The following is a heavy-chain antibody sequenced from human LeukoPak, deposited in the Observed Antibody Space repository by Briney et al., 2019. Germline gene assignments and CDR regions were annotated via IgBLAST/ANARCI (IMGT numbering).Heavy chain of an antibody. CDR3: VRENYYGPHDY. V-gene: IGHV4-59*01. J-gene: IGHJ4*02. CDR1: GGSISSYY. Sequence: SETLSLTCTVSGGSISSYYWSWIRQPPGKGLEWIGYIYYSGSTNYNPSLKSRVTISVDTSKNQFSLKLSSVTAADTAVYYCVRENYYGPHDYWGQGTLVTVSS. D-gene: IGHD3-10*01. CDR2: IYYSGST.